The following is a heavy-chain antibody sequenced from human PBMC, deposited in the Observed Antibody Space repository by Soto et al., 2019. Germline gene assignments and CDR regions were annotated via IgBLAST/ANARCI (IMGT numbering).Heavy chain of an antibody. CDR3: AREHYCLSDAFDM. J-gene: IGHJ3*02. D-gene: IGHD3-10*01. CDR2: IWYDGKTT. Sequence: QEQLVQSGGGVVQPGGSLRLSCVVSGFTLSDYGIHWVRQAPGKGLEWVADIWYDGKTTNYADLVRGRFTISRDYSKKALYLQMNGLRVEDTAIYYCAREHYCLSDAFDMWGQGTTVIVSS. V-gene: IGHV3-33*01. CDR1: GFTLSDYG.